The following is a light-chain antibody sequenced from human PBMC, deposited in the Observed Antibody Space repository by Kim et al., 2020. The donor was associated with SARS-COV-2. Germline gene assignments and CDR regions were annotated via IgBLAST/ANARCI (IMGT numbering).Light chain of an antibody. Sequence: QSVLTQPPSVSAAPGQKVTISCSGSSSNIGNSSVSWYQQLPGTAPKLLIYGNNKRPSGIPDRFSGSKSGTSATLGITGLQTGDEADYYCGTWDSSLSAVVFGGGTKVTVL. CDR2: GNN. CDR3: GTWDSSLSAVV. CDR1: SSNIGNSS. J-gene: IGLJ2*01. V-gene: IGLV1-51*01.